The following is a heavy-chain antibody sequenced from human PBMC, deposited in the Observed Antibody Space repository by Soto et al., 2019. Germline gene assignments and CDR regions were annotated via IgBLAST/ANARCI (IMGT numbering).Heavy chain of an antibody. J-gene: IGHJ4*02. CDR3: ARRVLRETHFDY. V-gene: IGHV5-51*01. D-gene: IGHD3-10*02. CDR2: IYPGDSDT. Sequence: PGESLKISCKGSGYIFTNQWIVWVRQMPGKGLECMGIIYPGDSDTRYSPSFQGQVTISADKSISTAYLQWSSLKASDTAMYYCARRVLRETHFDYWGQGTLVTVSS. CDR1: GYIFTNQW.